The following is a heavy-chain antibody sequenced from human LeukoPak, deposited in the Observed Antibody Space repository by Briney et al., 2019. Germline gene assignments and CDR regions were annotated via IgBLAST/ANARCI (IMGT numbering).Heavy chain of an antibody. CDR3: ASLKRHSACETCY. Sequence: PSETLSLTCTVSGGSISTSSYCWGWIRQPPGKGLEWIGSMYYSGSTYYNPSLKSRVTISVDTSKNQFSLRLSSVTAADTAVYYCASLKRHSACETCYWGQGTLVTVSS. D-gene: IGHD6-19*01. J-gene: IGHJ4*02. CDR1: GGSISTSSYC. CDR2: MYYSGST. V-gene: IGHV4-39*07.